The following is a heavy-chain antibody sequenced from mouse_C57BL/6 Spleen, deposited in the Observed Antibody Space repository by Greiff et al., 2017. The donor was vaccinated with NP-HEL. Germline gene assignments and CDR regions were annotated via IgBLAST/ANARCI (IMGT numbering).Heavy chain of an antibody. CDR1: GFTFSDYG. CDR3: ARRDYALYYFDY. V-gene: IGHV5-17*01. D-gene: IGHD2-4*01. Sequence: EVKVVESGGGLVKPGGSLKLSCAASGFTFSDYGMHWVRQAPEKGLEWVAYISSCSSTIYYADTVKGRFTISRDNAKNTLFLQMTSLRTEDTAMYYCARRDYALYYFDYWGQGTTLTVSS. J-gene: IGHJ2*01. CDR2: ISSCSSTI.